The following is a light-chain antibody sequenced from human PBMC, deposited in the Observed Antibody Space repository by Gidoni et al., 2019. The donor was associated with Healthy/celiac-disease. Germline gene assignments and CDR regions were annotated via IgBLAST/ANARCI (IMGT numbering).Light chain of an antibody. Sequence: QSALTQPASVSGSPGQAIPISCTGTSSDVGGYNYVSWYQQHPGKAPKLMIYEVRNRPSGVSTRFSGSTSGPTASLTISGLQAEDEADYYCSSYTSSSTLEVVFGGGTKLTVL. CDR2: EVR. J-gene: IGLJ2*01. CDR3: SSYTSSSTLEVV. V-gene: IGLV2-14*01. CDR1: SSDVGGYNY.